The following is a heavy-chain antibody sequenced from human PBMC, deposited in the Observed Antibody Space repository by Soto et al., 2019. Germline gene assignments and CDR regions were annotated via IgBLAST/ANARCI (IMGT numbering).Heavy chain of an antibody. CDR2: ISWNSGSI. CDR3: AKDYCISTSCYDGMDV. V-gene: IGHV3-9*01. CDR1: GFTFDDYA. Sequence: EVQLVESGGGLVQPGRSLRLSCAASGFTFDDYAMHWVRQAPGKGLEWVSGISWNSGSIGYADSVKGRFTISRDNXKXXLYLQMNSLRAEDTALYYCAKDYCISTSCYDGMDVWGQGTTVTVSS. D-gene: IGHD2-2*01. J-gene: IGHJ6*02.